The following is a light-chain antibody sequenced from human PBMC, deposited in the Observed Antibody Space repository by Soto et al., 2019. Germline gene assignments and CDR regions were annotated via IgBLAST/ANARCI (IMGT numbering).Light chain of an antibody. CDR2: GNR. CDR3: CSYAGSYSWV. J-gene: IGLJ3*02. CDR1: SSSIGAGYA. Sequence: QSVLTQPPSVSGAPGQSVTVSCSGDSSSIGAGYAVSWYQHSPGTAPRLLIYGNRNRPSGVPERFSASKSGTSASLTIAGLQAEDEADYYCCSYAGSYSWVFGGGTKVTVL. V-gene: IGLV1-40*01.